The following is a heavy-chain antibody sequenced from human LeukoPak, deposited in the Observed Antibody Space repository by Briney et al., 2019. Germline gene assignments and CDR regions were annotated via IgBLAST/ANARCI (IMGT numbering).Heavy chain of an antibody. CDR2: ISAYNGNT. Sequence: ASVKVSCKASGGTFSSYAISWVRQAPGQGLEWMGWISAYNGNTNYAQKLQGRVTMTTDTSTSTAYMELRSLRSDDTAVYYCAGDSSSWVPQEGWFDPWGQGTLVTVSS. J-gene: IGHJ5*02. CDR3: AGDSSSWVPQEGWFDP. D-gene: IGHD6-13*01. CDR1: GGTFSSYA. V-gene: IGHV1-18*01.